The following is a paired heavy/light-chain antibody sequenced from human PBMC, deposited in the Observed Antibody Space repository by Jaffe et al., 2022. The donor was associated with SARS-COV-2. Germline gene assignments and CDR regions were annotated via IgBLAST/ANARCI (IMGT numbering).Heavy chain of an antibody. V-gene: IGHV3-48*02. Sequence: EVQLVESGGGLVQPGGSLRLSCAASGFTFSSYSMNWVRQAPGKGLEWVSYIRSSSSSTYYADSVKGRFTISRDNAKNSLYLQMNSLRDEDTAVYYCARDTSSYYYYAMDVWGQGTTVTVSS. D-gene: IGHD3-16*01. J-gene: IGHJ6*02. CDR2: IRSSSSST. CDR1: GFTFSSYS. CDR3: ARDTSSYYYYAMDV.
Light chain of an antibody. V-gene: IGKV3-20*01. Sequence: EIVLTQSPGTLSLSPGERATLSCRASQSVSSSYLGWYQQKPGQAPRLLIYGASSRATGIPDRFSGSGSGTDFTLTISRLEPEDFAVYYCQQYGSSPSYTFGQGTKLEIK. CDR1: QSVSSSY. J-gene: IGKJ2*01. CDR2: GAS. CDR3: QQYGSSPSYT.